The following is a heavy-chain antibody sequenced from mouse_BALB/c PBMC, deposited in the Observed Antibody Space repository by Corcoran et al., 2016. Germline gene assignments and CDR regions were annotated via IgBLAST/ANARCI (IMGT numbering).Heavy chain of an antibody. CDR1: GYTFTSYV. J-gene: IGHJ2*01. CDR2: IYPYNDGT. V-gene: IGHV1S136*01. Sequence: EVQLQQSGPELVKPGAPVKMSSKASGYTFTSYVMHWVKQKPGQDLEWIGYIYPYNDGTKYTEKFKGKATLTSDKSSSTAYMELSSLTSEDSAVYYCAREVPGGNPFDYWGQGTTLTVSS. CDR3: AREVPGGNPFDY.